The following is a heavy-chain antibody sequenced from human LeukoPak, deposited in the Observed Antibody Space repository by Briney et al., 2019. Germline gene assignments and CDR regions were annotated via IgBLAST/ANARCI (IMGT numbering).Heavy chain of an antibody. J-gene: IGHJ4*02. CDR2: ISGSGST. CDR1: GDSISYFY. CDR3: ARFSEYSHSSVHYLDY. Sequence: SETLSLTCSVSGDSISYFYWSWIRQAAGKGLEWIGRISGSGSTDYNASLKSRVTMSVDTSRNQFFLRLSSVTAADTAVYYCARFSEYSHSSVHYLDYWGQGTLVSVSS. D-gene: IGHD3-22*01. V-gene: IGHV4-4*07.